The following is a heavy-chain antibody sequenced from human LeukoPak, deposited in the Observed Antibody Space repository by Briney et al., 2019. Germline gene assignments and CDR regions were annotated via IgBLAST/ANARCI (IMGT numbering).Heavy chain of an antibody. CDR1: GYTFTGYY. Sequence: ASVKVSCKASGYTFTGYYMHWVRQAPGQGLEWMGWINPNSGGTNYAQKFQGRVTMTRDTSISTAYLQWSSLKASDTAIYYCAYYDTSNYHGMMDWGQGTLVTVSS. V-gene: IGHV1-2*02. J-gene: IGHJ4*02. CDR3: AYYDTSNYHGMMD. D-gene: IGHD3-22*01. CDR2: INPNSGGT.